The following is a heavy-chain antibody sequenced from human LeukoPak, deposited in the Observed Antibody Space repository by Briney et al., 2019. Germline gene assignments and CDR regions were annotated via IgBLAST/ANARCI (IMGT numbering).Heavy chain of an antibody. D-gene: IGHD4-17*01. CDR3: ARSGTVTTWNY. V-gene: IGHV4-31*03. CDR2: IYYSGTT. J-gene: IGHJ4*02. Sequence: SQTLSLTCTVSGGSISSGGYYWSWIRQHPGQGLAWIGCIYYSGTTYYHPSLTSRVAISVDTSKNQFSLKLSSVTAADTAVYYCARSGTVTTWNYWGQGTLVTVSS. CDR1: GGSISSGGYY.